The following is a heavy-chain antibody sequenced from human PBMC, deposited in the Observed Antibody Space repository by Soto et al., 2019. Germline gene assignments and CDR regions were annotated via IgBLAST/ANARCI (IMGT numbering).Heavy chain of an antibody. D-gene: IGHD3-9*01. J-gene: IGHJ4*02. CDR2: IYYSGST. CDR3: ARSYYDILTGSAYYFDY. Sequence: SETLSLTCTVSGGSISSYYWSWIRQPPGKGLEWIGYIYYSGSTNYNPSLKSRVTISVDTSKNQFSLKLSSVTAADTAVYYCARSYYDILTGSAYYFDYWGQGTLVTVSS. CDR1: GGSISSYY. V-gene: IGHV4-59*01.